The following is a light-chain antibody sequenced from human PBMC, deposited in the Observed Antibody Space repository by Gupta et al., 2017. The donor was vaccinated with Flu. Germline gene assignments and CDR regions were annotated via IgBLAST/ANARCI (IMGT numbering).Light chain of an antibody. CDR2: GAS. Sequence: EIGMTHSPATLSMSPGERATLSCRASQSISNNLAWYQQKPGQAPRLLIYGASTRATGFPARFSGSGSGTEFTLTISSLQSEDFAVYYCQQYSNWPRTFGQGTKVEIK. CDR3: QQYSNWPRT. CDR1: QSISNN. V-gene: IGKV3-15*01. J-gene: IGKJ1*01.